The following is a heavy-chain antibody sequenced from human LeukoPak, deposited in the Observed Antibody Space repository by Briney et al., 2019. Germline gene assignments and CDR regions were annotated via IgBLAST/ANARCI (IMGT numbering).Heavy chain of an antibody. CDR3: ARDHCSSTSCYIGWGYYYYYGMDV. CDR2: VSSSSSYI. Sequence: GGSLRLSCAASGXTFSSYSVNWVRQAPGKGLEWVWSVSSSSSYIYYADSVKGRFTISRDNAKNSLYLQMNSLRAEDTAVYYCARDHCSSTSCYIGWGYYYYYGMDVRGQGTTVTVSS. D-gene: IGHD2-2*02. V-gene: IGHV3-21*01. J-gene: IGHJ6*02. CDR1: GXTFSSYS.